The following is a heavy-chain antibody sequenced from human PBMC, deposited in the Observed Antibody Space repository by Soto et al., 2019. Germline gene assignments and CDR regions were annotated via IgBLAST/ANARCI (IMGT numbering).Heavy chain of an antibody. CDR3: ARGTVTYYYYYGMDV. Sequence: GGSLRLSCAASGFTFSSYAMHWFRQAPGKGLEWVAVISYDGSNKYYADSVKGRFTISRDNSKNTLYLQMNSLRAEDTAVYYYARGTVTYYYYYGMDVWGQGTTVTVS. D-gene: IGHD4-17*01. CDR1: GFTFSSYA. V-gene: IGHV3-30-3*01. CDR2: ISYDGSNK. J-gene: IGHJ6*02.